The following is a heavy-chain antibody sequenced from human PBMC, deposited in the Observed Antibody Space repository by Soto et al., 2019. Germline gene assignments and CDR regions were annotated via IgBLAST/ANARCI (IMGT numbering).Heavy chain of an antibody. J-gene: IGHJ3*01. CDR2: IYTGDSAT. CDR3: ASRKVTSDAFDF. V-gene: IGHV5-51*01. D-gene: IGHD2-2*01. Sequence: GESLQIYCQGSGYSFTTRWIGWVRQMPGKGLEWMGFIYTGDSATKYSPSLQGQVTISADKSISTAYLQWSSLKASDTAMYYCASRKVTSDAFDFWGQGTMVTV. CDR1: GYSFTTRW.